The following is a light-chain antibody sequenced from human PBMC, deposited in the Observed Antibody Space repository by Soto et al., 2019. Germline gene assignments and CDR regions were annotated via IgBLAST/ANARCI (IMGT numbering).Light chain of an antibody. Sequence: SYELAQPPSVSVAPGKTASITCGGNNIGSKSVLWYQQKAGQAPVLLIYYDRYRPSGIPERFSGFNSGNTATLTISRVEAGDESDYNCQVWDTGSDQGVFVGGTQLTVL. CDR3: QVWDTGSDQGV. CDR1: NIGSKS. CDR2: YDR. V-gene: IGLV3-21*04. J-gene: IGLJ2*01.